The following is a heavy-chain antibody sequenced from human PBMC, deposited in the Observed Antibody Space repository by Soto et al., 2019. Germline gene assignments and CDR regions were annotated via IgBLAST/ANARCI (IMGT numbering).Heavy chain of an antibody. J-gene: IGHJ4*02. D-gene: IGHD1-26*01. V-gene: IGHV3-21*01. Sequence: PGGSLRLSCAASGFTFSVYSMNWVRQAPGEGLEWVSSISSSSSSIYYTDSVQGRFTISRDNAKNSLYLQMNSLRAEDTAVYYCARGSGSLLKAASDYWGQGTLVTVSS. CDR2: ISSSSSSI. CDR3: ARGSGSLLKAASDY. CDR1: GFTFSVYS.